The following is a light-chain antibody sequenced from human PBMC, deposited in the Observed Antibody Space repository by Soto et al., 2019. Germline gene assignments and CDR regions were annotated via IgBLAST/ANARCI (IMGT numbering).Light chain of an antibody. J-gene: IGKJ1*01. Sequence: ELVLIPSHRTLSLSPRGIDLGSRRVSQSVSSSYLAWYQQKPGQAPRLLIYGACSRATGIPDRFSGSGSGTDFALTMRRLEPEYTAVYYCQQYGSSPRTFGQGTKVDIK. V-gene: IGKV3-20*01. CDR2: GAC. CDR3: QQYGSSPRT. CDR1: QSVSSSY.